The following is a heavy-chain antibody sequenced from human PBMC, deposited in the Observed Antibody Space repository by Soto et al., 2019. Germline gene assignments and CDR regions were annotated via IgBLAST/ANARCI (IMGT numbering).Heavy chain of an antibody. CDR1: GGSISSYY. J-gene: IGHJ6*02. V-gene: IGHV4-59*01. CDR2: IYYSGST. CDR3: ASSNIAAAGFDYYALDV. Sequence: QVQLQESGPGLVKPSETLSLTCTVSGGSISSYYWSWIRQPPGKGLEWIGYIYYSGSTNYNPSLKSRVTISVDTSKNQFSLKLSSVTAADTAVYYCASSNIAAAGFDYYALDVWGRGTTVTVSS. D-gene: IGHD6-13*01.